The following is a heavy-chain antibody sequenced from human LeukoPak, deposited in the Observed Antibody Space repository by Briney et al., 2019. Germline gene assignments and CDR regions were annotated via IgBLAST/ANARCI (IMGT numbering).Heavy chain of an antibody. CDR1: GFTFSTYW. D-gene: IGHD1-26*01. J-gene: IGHJ4*02. Sequence: GGSLRLSCAASGFTFSTYWMSWVRQTPEKGLEWVANIKQDESEKYYVDSVKGRFTISRDNARNSLYLQMNSLRAEDTAVYYCARPSLNSGSYFDYWGQGTLVIVSS. CDR3: ARPSLNSGSYFDY. V-gene: IGHV3-7*01. CDR2: IKQDESEK.